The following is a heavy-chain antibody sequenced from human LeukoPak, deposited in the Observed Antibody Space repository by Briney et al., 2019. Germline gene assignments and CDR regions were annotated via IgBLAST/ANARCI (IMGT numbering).Heavy chain of an antibody. CDR2: ITASGGNT. V-gene: IGHV3-23*01. CDR3: AKGNGYSYGRYYFDY. D-gene: IGHD5-18*01. CDR1: GFTFSGYA. Sequence: PGGSLRLSCAASGFTFSGYAMAWVRKAPGKGLEWVSAITASGGNTYYADSVKGRFTISRDNSKNTLYLQVNSLRAEDTAVYYCAKGNGYSYGRYYFDYWGQGTLVTVSS. J-gene: IGHJ4*02.